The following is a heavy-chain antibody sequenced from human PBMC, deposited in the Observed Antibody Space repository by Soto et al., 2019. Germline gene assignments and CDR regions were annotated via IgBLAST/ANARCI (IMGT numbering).Heavy chain of an antibody. Sequence: SETLSLTCAVYGGSFSGYYWSWIRQPPGKGLEWIGEINHSGSTNYNPSLKSRVTISVDTSKNQFSLKLSSVTAADTAVYYCARLGGSITIFGVVMRWKDPSGYNWFDPWGQGTLVTVSS. J-gene: IGHJ5*02. CDR2: INHSGST. CDR3: ARLGGSITIFGVVMRWKDPSGYNWFDP. CDR1: GGSFSGYY. V-gene: IGHV4-34*01. D-gene: IGHD3-3*01.